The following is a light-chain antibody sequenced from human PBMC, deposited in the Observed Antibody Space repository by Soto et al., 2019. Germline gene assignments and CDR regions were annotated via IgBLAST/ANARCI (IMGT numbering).Light chain of an antibody. Sequence: DIQMTQSPSSLSASVGDRVTITCRASRSISVYLNWYQQKPGKAPNLLIYAASSLQSGVPSRFSGSGSGTDFTLTISSLQPEDFATYYCQQSYTTPQVTFGGGTKVEIK. CDR3: QQSYTTPQVT. CDR1: RSISVY. CDR2: AAS. J-gene: IGKJ4*01. V-gene: IGKV1-39*01.